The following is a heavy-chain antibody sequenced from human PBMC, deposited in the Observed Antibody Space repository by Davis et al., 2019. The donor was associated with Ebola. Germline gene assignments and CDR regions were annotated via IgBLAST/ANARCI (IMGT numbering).Heavy chain of an antibody. J-gene: IGHJ4*02. CDR2: SDHGGST. D-gene: IGHD6-13*01. CDR1: GESFSGYY. Sequence: SETLSLTCAVYGESFSGYYWSWIRQAPGMGLEWIGESDHGGSTNHNPSLKSRLTISVDTSKNQFSLTLRSVTAADTALYYCSRRAASGTLDYWGQGTLVTVSS. CDR3: SRRAASGTLDY. V-gene: IGHV4-34*01.